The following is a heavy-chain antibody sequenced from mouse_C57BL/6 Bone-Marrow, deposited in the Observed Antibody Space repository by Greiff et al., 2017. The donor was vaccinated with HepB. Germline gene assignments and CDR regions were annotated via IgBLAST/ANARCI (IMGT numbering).Heavy chain of an antibody. CDR1: GYAFSSYW. V-gene: IGHV1-80*01. CDR2: IYPGDGDT. CDR3: ARWDYYGSSYYAMNY. J-gene: IGHJ4*01. Sequence: VQLQESGAELVKPGASVKISCKASGYAFSSYWMNWVKQRPGKGLEWIGQIYPGDGDTNYNGKFKGKATMTADKSSSTAYMQPSSLTSEDSAVYFCARWDYYGSSYYAMNYSGQGTSVTVSS. D-gene: IGHD1-1*01.